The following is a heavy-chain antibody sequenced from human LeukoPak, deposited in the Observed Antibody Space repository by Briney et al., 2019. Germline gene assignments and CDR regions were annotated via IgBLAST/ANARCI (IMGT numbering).Heavy chain of an antibody. CDR1: GFTFSSYS. D-gene: IGHD5-18*01. CDR3: AKDRAMVNFY. Sequence: GGSLTLSCAASGFTFSSYSMSWVRQAPGKGLEWVSAISGSGGSTYYADSVKGRFAISRDNSKNMLYLQMNSLRAEDTAVYYCAKDRAMVNFYWGQGTLVTVSS. CDR2: ISGSGGST. J-gene: IGHJ4*02. V-gene: IGHV3-23*01.